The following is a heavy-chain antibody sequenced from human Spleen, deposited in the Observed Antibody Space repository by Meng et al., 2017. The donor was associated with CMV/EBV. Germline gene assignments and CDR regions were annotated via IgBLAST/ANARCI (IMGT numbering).Heavy chain of an antibody. V-gene: IGHV3-23*01. CDR1: GFTFSSYA. J-gene: IGHJ6*02. CDR3: ARFLDPLGYYYYYGMDV. Sequence: GESLKISCAASGFTFSSYAMSWVRQAPGKGLEWVSAISGSGGSTYYADSVKGRFTISRDNSKNTLYLQMNSLRAEDTAVYYCARFLDPLGYYYYYGMDVWGQGTTVTVSS. CDR2: ISGSGGST. D-gene: IGHD2/OR15-2a*01.